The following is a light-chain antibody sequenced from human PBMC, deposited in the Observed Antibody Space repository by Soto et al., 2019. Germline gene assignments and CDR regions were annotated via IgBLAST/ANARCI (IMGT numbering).Light chain of an antibody. CDR2: DVS. V-gene: IGLV2-14*01. CDR3: SSYTSSSTLV. J-gene: IGLJ2*01. CDR1: RSDVGGYNY. Sequence: QSALTQPASVSGSPGQSITISCTGTRSDVGGYNYVSWYQQHPGKAPKLMIYDVSNRPSGVSNRFSGSKSGNTASLTISGLKADDEADYYCSSYTSSSTLVFGGGTKLTVL.